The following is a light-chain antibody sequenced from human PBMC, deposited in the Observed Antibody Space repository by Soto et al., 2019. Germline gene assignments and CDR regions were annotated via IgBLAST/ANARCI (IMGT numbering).Light chain of an antibody. J-gene: IGLJ1*01. Sequence: QSVLTQPRSVSGSPGQSVTISCTGTSSDAGVYNYVSWYQQHPGKAPKLIIYDVNKRPSGVPDRFSGSKSGNTASLSISGLQAEDEADYYCCSSAGIYTYVFATGTKVTVL. CDR3: CSSAGIYTYV. V-gene: IGLV2-11*01. CDR1: SSDAGVYNY. CDR2: DVN.